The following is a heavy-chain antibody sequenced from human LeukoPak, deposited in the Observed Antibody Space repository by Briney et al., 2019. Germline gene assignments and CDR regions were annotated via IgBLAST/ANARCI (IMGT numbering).Heavy chain of an antibody. V-gene: IGHV3-30-3*01. J-gene: IGHJ1*01. CDR2: ISYDGSNK. CDR1: GFTFSSYA. Sequence: GGSLRLSCAASGFTFSSYAMHWVRQAPGKGLEWVAVISYDGSNKYYADSVKGRFTISRDNSKNTLYLQMNSLRAEDTAVYYCARDRGPYDFWSGPNTEYFQHWGQGTLVTVSS. CDR3: ARDRGPYDFWSGPNTEYFQH. D-gene: IGHD3-3*01.